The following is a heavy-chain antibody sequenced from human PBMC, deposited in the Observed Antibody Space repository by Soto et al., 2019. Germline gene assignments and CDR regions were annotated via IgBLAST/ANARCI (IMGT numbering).Heavy chain of an antibody. J-gene: IGHJ4*02. CDR3: ARSGIAPRLFMYPFDY. CDR2: ISNSAST. Sequence: PSETLSLTCTVSGGSISGNFYYWGWIRQPPGKGLECIGSISNSASTNANPSLKSRVTISVDTSKNQFSLRLTSVTAADTAVYYCARSGIAPRLFMYPFDYWGQGPLVTVSS. CDR1: GGSISGNFYY. D-gene: IGHD6-6*01. V-gene: IGHV4-39*01.